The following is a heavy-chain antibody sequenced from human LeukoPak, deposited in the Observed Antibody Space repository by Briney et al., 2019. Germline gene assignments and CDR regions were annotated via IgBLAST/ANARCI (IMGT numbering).Heavy chain of an antibody. CDR2: IYYSGST. CDR1: GGSISSYY. Sequence: SETLSLTCTVSGGSISSYYWSWIRQPPGKGLEWIGYIYYSGSTNYNPSLKSRVTISVDTSKNQFSLKLSSVTAADTAAYYCARDPNYGMDVWGQGTTVTVSS. V-gene: IGHV4-59*01. J-gene: IGHJ6*02. CDR3: ARDPNYGMDV.